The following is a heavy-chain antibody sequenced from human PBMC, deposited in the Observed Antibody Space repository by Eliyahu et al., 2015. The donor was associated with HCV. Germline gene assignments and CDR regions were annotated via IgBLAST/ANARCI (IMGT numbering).Heavy chain of an antibody. Sequence: QVQLQQWGAGLLKPSETLSLTCAVYGGSFSGYYWSWIRQPPEKGLDWIGEINHSGTTNYNPSLKSRVTISVDTSKNQFSLKLISVTAADTAVYYCARGGSYEHIDYWGQGTLVTVSS. J-gene: IGHJ4*02. CDR3: ARGGSYEHIDY. V-gene: IGHV4-34*01. CDR1: GGSFSGYY. D-gene: IGHD1-26*01. CDR2: INHSGTT.